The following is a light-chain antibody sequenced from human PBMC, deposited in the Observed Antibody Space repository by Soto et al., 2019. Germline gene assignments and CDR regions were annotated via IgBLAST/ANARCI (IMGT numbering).Light chain of an antibody. J-gene: IGLJ3*02. V-gene: IGLV2-23*02. CDR2: EVN. CDR3: CSSVGSTTLV. CDR1: SSDVGSYDR. Sequence: QSALTQPASVSGSPGQSIAISCTGTSSDVGSYDRVSWYQHHPGKAPTLMIYEVNKRPSGISDRFSGSKSGNTASLTISGLQAEDEADYYCCSSVGSTTLVFGGGTKLTVL.